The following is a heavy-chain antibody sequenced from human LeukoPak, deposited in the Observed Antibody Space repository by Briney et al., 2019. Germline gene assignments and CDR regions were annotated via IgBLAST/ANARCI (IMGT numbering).Heavy chain of an antibody. Sequence: GASVKVSCKASGGTFSSYAISWVRQAPGQGLEWMGGIIPIFGTANYAQKFQGRVTITADKSTSTAYMELSSLRSEDTAVYYCARDTITVRGVIGPIDAFDIWGQGTMVTVSS. CDR1: GGTFSSYA. J-gene: IGHJ3*02. CDR2: IIPIFGTA. V-gene: IGHV1-69*06. CDR3: ARDTITVRGVIGPIDAFDI. D-gene: IGHD3-10*01.